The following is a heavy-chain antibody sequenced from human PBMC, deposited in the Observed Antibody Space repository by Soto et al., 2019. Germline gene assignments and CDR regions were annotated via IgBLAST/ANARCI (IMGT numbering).Heavy chain of an antibody. CDR3: ARALTSYDVMPGYYNYYGMDV. CDR1: GGPVTSGTYY. J-gene: IGHJ6*02. CDR2: IYYRGTT. V-gene: IGHV4-61*01. Sequence: QVQLQESGPGLVKPSETLSLTCTVSGGPVTSGTYYWNWIKQAPGKGLEWIGYIYYRGTTNYTPSLTGRVTISVDTSKNQTSMNLSSVTAADTAVYYCARALTSYDVMPGYYNYYGMDVWGLGTTVTVSS. D-gene: IGHD3-9*01.